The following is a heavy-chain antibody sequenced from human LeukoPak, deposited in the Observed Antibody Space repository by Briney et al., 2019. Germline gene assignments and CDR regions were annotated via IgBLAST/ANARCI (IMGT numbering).Heavy chain of an antibody. CDR3: AKPRRIVGATVGFDY. Sequence: GGSLRLSCAASGFTFSSYWMSWVRQAPGKGLEWVAFIRYDGSNKYYADSVKGRFTISRDNSKNTLYLQMNSLRAEDAAVYYCAKPRRIVGATVGFDYWGQGTLVTVSS. CDR2: IRYDGSNK. V-gene: IGHV3-30*02. J-gene: IGHJ4*02. D-gene: IGHD1-26*01. CDR1: GFTFSSYW.